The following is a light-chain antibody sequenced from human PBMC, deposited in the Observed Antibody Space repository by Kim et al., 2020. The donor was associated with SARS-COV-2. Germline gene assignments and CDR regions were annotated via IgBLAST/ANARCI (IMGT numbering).Light chain of an antibody. J-gene: IGLJ2*01. CDR3: STWDTTLNTQV. CDR2: RNN. Sequence: RQTATVTCTGSSDNVGNQGATWLQQHQGHPPKLLFYRNNDRPSGISERFSAYRSGNTAFLIITGLQPDDEADYYCSTWDTTLNTQVFGGGTQLTVL. CDR1: SDNVGNQG. V-gene: IGLV10-54*01.